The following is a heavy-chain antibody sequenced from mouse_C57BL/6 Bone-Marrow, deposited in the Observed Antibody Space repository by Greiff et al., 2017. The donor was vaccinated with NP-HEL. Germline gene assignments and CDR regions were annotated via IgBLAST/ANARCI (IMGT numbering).Heavy chain of an antibody. Sequence: QVQLKQPGAELVKPGASVKLSCKASGYTFTSYWMHWVKQRPGRGLEWIGRIDPTSGGTKYTETFKSKATMTVAKPSSTAYMQLSSLTSEDAAVYECARRVSYYYGSSDLFDYWGQGTTLTVSS. CDR3: ARRVSYYYGSSDLFDY. D-gene: IGHD1-1*01. V-gene: IGHV1-72*01. CDR2: IDPTSGGT. CDR1: GYTFTSYW. J-gene: IGHJ2*01.